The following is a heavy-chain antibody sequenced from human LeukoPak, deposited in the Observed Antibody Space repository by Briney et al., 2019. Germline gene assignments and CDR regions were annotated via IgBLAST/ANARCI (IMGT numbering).Heavy chain of an antibody. V-gene: IGHV1-18*01. CDR2: ISAYNGNT. Sequence: ASVKVSCKISGYTFTNYGLSWVRQAPGQGLEWMGWISAYNGNTDYAQNLQGRVTLTTDTSTTTAYMELRSLGSDDTAVYYCARDQSLVAYSSTWFDYWGQGTLVTVSS. D-gene: IGHD6-13*01. CDR3: ARDQSLVAYSSTWFDY. J-gene: IGHJ4*02. CDR1: GYTFTNYG.